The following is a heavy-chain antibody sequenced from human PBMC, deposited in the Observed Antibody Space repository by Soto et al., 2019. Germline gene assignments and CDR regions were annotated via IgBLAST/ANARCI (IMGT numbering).Heavy chain of an antibody. Sequence: ASVKVSCKASGYTFTSYAMHWVRQAPGQRLEWMGWINAGNGNTKYSQKFQGRVAITRDTSASTAYMELSSLRSEDTAVYYCARVSGYYDIWTGYYRPDPSPLDDWGQGTLVTVSS. CDR3: ARVSGYYDIWTGYYRPDPSPLDD. J-gene: IGHJ4*01. V-gene: IGHV1-3*01. CDR2: INAGNGNT. D-gene: IGHD3-9*01. CDR1: GYTFTSYA.